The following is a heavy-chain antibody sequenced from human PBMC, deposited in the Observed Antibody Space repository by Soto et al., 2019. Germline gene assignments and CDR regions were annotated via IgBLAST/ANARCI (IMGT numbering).Heavy chain of an antibody. J-gene: IGHJ4*02. Sequence: SETLSLTCTVSGGSISSDYCSWIRQPPGKGLEWIGYIYYSASTNYNPSLKSRITISVDTSKNQFSLKLSSVTAADTAVYYCATIRYGDYDYWGQGTLVTVSS. CDR2: IYYSAST. V-gene: IGHV4-59*13. CDR3: ATIRYGDYDY. D-gene: IGHD4-17*01. CDR1: GGSISSDY.